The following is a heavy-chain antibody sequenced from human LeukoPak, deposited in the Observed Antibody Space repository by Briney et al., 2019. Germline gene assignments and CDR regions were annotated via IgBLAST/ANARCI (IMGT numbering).Heavy chain of an antibody. V-gene: IGHV3-53*01. J-gene: IGHJ4*02. Sequence: PGGSLRLSCAASGFTVSSNYMSWVRQAPGKGLEWVSVIYSGGSTYYADSVKGRFTISRDNSKNTLYLQMNSLRAEDTAVYYCKRDLFGRQSDYWGQGTLVTVSS. D-gene: IGHD3-10*01. CDR3: KRDLFGRQSDY. CDR2: IYSGGST. CDR1: GFTVSSNY.